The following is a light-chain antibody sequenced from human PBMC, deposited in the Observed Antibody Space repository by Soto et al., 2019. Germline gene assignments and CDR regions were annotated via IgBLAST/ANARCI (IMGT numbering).Light chain of an antibody. CDR1: SSDVGGYNY. Sequence: QSVLTQPRSVSGSPGQSVTISCTGTSSDVGGYNYVSWYQQHTGKAPKLMIYDVSKRPSGVPDRFSGSKSGNTASLTISGLQAEDEADYYCCSYAGSYTSDVVFGGGTKVTVL. CDR2: DVS. V-gene: IGLV2-11*01. J-gene: IGLJ2*01. CDR3: CSYAGSYTSDVV.